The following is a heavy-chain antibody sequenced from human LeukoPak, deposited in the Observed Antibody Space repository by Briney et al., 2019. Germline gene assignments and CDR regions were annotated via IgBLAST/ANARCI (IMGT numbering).Heavy chain of an antibody. CDR3: ARQQRYFDWFGQNAFDI. V-gene: IGHV5-51*01. D-gene: IGHD3-9*01. CDR2: IYPGDSDT. Sequence: GESLKISCKGSGYSFTSYWIGWVRQMPGKGLEWMGIIYPGDSDTRYSPSFQGQVTISADKSISTAYLQWSSLKASDTAMYYCARQQRYFDWFGQNAFDIWGQGTMVTVSS. J-gene: IGHJ3*02. CDR1: GYSFTSYW.